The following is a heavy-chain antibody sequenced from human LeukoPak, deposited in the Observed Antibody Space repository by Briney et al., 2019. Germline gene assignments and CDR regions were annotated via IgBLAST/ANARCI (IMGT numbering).Heavy chain of an antibody. CDR3: ARFYDDY. J-gene: IGHJ4*02. V-gene: IGHV4-34*01. D-gene: IGHD2/OR15-2a*01. Sequence: SETLSLTCAVYGGSFSGYYWSWIRQPPGKGLEWIGEINHSGSTNYNPSLKSRVTISVDTSKNQFSLKLSSVTAADTAVYYCARFYDDYWGQGTLVTVSS. CDR2: INHSGST. CDR1: GGSFSGYY.